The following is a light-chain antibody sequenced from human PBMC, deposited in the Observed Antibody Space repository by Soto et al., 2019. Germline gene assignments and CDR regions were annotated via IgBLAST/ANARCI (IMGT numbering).Light chain of an antibody. Sequence: QSVLTQPRSVSGSPGQSVAISCTGTSSDVGGYDYVSWFQQHPGKAPKLMIYDVSKRPSGVPDRFSGSKSGNTASLTISGLPAEDEANYYDGSPAGGHYVFGIGPKLTVL. CDR1: SSDVGGYDY. V-gene: IGLV2-11*01. CDR2: DVS. J-gene: IGLJ1*01. CDR3: GSPAGGHYV.